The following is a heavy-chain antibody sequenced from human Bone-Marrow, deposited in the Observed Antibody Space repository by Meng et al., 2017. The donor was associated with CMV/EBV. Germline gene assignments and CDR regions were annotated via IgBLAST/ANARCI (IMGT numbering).Heavy chain of an antibody. V-gene: IGHV4-34*01. J-gene: IGHJ4*02. CDR3: VRTLGYCSSTSCYGGYFDY. Sequence: SETLSLTCAVYGGSFSGYYWSWIRQPPGKGLEWIGEINHSGSTNYNPSLKSRVAISVDTSKNQFSLKLSSVTAADTAVYYCVRTLGYCSSTSCYGGYFDYWGQGTLVTVSS. D-gene: IGHD2-2*01. CDR1: GGSFSGYY. CDR2: INHSGST.